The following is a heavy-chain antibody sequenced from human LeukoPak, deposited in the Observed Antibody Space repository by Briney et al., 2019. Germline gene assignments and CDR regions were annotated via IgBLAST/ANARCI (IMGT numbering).Heavy chain of an antibody. J-gene: IGHJ3*02. CDR3: ARERLGYCSSTSCYAAFDI. Sequence: SETLSLTCTVSGGSISSYYWSWIRQPPGKGREWIGYIYYSGSTNYNPSLKSRVTISVDTSKNQFSLKLSSVTAADTAVYYCARERLGYCSSTSCYAAFDIWGQETMVTVSS. V-gene: IGHV4-59*01. CDR1: GGSISSYY. D-gene: IGHD2-2*01. CDR2: IYYSGST.